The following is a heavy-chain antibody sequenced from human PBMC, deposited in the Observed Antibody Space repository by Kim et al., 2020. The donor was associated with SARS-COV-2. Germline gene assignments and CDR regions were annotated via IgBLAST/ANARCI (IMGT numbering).Heavy chain of an antibody. CDR1: GYTFTSYD. Sequence: ASVKVSCKASGYTFTSYDINLVRQATGQGLEWMGWMNPNSGNTGYAQKFQGRVTMTRNTSISTAYMELSSLRSEDTAVYYCARVLLEYSYGISSFDYWGEGTLVTVSS. D-gene: IGHD5-18*01. V-gene: IGHV1-8*01. J-gene: IGHJ4*02. CDR3: ARVLLEYSYGISSFDY. CDR2: MNPNSGNT.